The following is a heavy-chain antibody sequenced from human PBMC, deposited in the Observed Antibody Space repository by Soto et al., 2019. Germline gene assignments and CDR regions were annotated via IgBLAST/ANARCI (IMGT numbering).Heavy chain of an antibody. V-gene: IGHV4-34*01. J-gene: IGHJ3*02. CDR1: GGSFSGYY. CDR2: INHSGST. D-gene: IGHD5-12*01. Sequence: KSSETLSLTCAVYGGSFSGYYWSWIRQPPGKGLEWIGEINHSGSTNYNPSLKSRVTISVDTSKNQFSLKLSSVTAADTAVYYCARGYGSIVATIRRAFDIWGQGTMVTVSS. CDR3: ARGYGSIVATIRRAFDI.